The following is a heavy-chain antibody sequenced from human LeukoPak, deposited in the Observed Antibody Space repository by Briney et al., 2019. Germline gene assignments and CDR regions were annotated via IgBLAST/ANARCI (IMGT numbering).Heavy chain of an antibody. Sequence: PSETLSLTCAVSDDSFSNHYWTWIRQPPGKGVEWIGYISYIGRTNYNPSLKSRVTISIDTSKNQFSLKLTSVTAADTAVYYCARDLVTVTKGFDIWGQGTMVSVSS. CDR2: ISYIGRT. J-gene: IGHJ3*02. D-gene: IGHD4-17*01. CDR1: DDSFSNHY. V-gene: IGHV4-59*11. CDR3: ARDLVTVTKGFDI.